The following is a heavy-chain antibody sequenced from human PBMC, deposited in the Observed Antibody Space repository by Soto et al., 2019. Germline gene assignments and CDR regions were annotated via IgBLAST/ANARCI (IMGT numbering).Heavy chain of an antibody. CDR2: ISAYNGNT. V-gene: IGHV1-18*01. J-gene: IGHJ5*02. D-gene: IGHD3-22*01. Sequence: ASVKVSCKASGYTFTTYGITWVRQAPGQGLEWMGWISAYNGNTNYAQKLQGRVTMTTDTSTSTAYMELRSLRSDDTAVYYCARVKTSGYHNWFDPWGQGTLVTVSS. CDR1: GYTFTTYG. CDR3: ARVKTSGYHNWFDP.